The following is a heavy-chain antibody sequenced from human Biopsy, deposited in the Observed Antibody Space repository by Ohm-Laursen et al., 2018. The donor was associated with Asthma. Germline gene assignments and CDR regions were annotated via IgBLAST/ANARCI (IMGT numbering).Heavy chain of an antibody. CDR1: GGSMSSSSYY. J-gene: IGHJ4*02. CDR3: ARHWDWGSFFDY. CDR2: ISYTGSA. Sequence: TLSLTCTVSGGSMSSSSYYWGRIRQPPGKGLEWMGSISYTGSAYHNPSLKSRVTISVDTSKNHFSLKLSSVTAADTAVYYCARHWDWGSFFDYWGQGTPVTVPS. D-gene: IGHD7-27*01. V-gene: IGHV4-39*01.